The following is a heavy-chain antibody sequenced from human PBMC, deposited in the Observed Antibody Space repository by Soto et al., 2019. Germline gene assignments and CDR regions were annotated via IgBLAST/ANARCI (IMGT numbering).Heavy chain of an antibody. V-gene: IGHV4-31*03. CDR1: GGSISSGGYY. J-gene: IGHJ4*02. CDR3: ARVDCTNGVCYYFDY. D-gene: IGHD2-8*01. Sequence: PSETLSLTCTVSGGSISSGGYYWSWIRQHPGKGLEWIGYIYYSGSTDYNPASKSRVTKSVDTSKNQFSLKLSTVTAADTAVYCCARVDCTNGVCYYFDYWGQGTLVTVSS. CDR2: IYYSGST.